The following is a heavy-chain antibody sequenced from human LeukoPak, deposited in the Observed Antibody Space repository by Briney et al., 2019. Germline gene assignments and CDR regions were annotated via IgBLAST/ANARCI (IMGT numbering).Heavy chain of an antibody. CDR1: GGSISSYY. J-gene: IGHJ4*02. Sequence: PSETLSLTCTVSGGSISSYYWSWIRQPPGKGLEWIGYIYYSGSTNYNPSLKSRVTISVDTSKNQFSLKLSSVTAADTAVYYCARGIEDYYGSGPPGYWGQGALVTVSS. V-gene: IGHV4-59*01. D-gene: IGHD3-10*01. CDR3: ARGIEDYYGSGPPGY. CDR2: IYYSGST.